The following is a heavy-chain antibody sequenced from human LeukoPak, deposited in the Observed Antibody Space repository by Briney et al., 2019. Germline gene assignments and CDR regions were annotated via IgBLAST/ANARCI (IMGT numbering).Heavy chain of an antibody. CDR2: VTHRGST. D-gene: IGHD3-16*01. CDR3: ARRQRISRMSWGDF. V-gene: IGHV4-34*01. Sequence: SETLSLTCAASGATFCAYYWRWIRQPPRKGLEWIGEVTHRGSTHYNPSLTSLDTISIDTSQNEFPRSLSSVTAADTAMYYCARRQRISRMSWGDFWGQGTLVTVSS. CDR1: GATFCAYY. J-gene: IGHJ4*02.